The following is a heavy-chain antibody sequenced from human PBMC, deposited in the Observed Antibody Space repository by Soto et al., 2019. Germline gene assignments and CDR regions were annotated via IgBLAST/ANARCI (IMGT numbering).Heavy chain of an antibody. J-gene: IGHJ4*02. CDR1: GFTFSSYA. Sequence: PGGSLRLSCAASGFTFSSYAMSWVRQAPGKGLEWVSAISGSGGSTYYADSVKGRFTIPRDNSKNTLYLQMNSLRAEDTAVYYCAKVPLLWFGADLPQYYFDYWGQGTLVTVSS. CDR3: AKVPLLWFGADLPQYYFDY. CDR2: ISGSGGST. D-gene: IGHD3-10*01. V-gene: IGHV3-23*01.